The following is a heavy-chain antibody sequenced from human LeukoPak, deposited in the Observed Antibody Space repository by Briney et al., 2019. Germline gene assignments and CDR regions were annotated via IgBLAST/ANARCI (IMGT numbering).Heavy chain of an antibody. CDR2: IYHSGKT. CDR3: ARTRYCSGATCYSPELFDS. V-gene: IGHV4-38-2*01. CDR1: GYSISSGYH. J-gene: IGHJ4*02. D-gene: IGHD2-15*01. Sequence: PSETLSLACAVSGYSISSGYHWGWIRPAPGKGLEWIGSIYHSGKTYYNPSLKSRVTISVGTSMNQFSLRLTSVTAADTAVYYCARTRYCSGATCYSPELFDSWGQGTLVTVSS.